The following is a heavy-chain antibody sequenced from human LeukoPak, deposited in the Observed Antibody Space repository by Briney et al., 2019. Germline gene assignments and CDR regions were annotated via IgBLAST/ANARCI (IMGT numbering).Heavy chain of an antibody. CDR2: ISSSGSTI. J-gene: IGHJ4*02. CDR1: GFTFSSYE. CDR3: ARDQDAGFDY. V-gene: IGHV3-48*03. Sequence: GGSLRLSCAASGFTFSSYEMHWVRQAPGKGLEWVSYISSSGSTIYYADSVKGLFTISRDNDKNSLYLQMNSLRAEDTAVYYCARDQDAGFDYWGQGTLVTVSS.